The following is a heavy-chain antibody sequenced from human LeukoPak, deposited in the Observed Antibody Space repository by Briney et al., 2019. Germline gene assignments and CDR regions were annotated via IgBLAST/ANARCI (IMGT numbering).Heavy chain of an antibody. J-gene: IGHJ4*02. CDR1: GYTFTSYG. V-gene: IGHV1-18*01. CDR3: APYSGYDPVGY. Sequence: ASVKVSCKASGYTFTSYGISWVRQAPGQGLEWMGWISAYNGNTNYAQKLQGRVTKTTDTSTSTAYMELRSLRSEDTAVYYCAPYSGYDPVGYWGQGTLVTVSS. CDR2: ISAYNGNT. D-gene: IGHD5-12*01.